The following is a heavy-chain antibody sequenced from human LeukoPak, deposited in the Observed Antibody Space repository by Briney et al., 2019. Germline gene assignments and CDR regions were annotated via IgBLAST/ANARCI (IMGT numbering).Heavy chain of an antibody. Sequence: GGSLRLSCAASGFTFSSYGMHWVRQAPGKGLEWVAVISYDGSNKYYADSVKGRFTISRDNSKNTLYLQMNSLRAEDTAVYYCAKAPTYCGGDCYSPEYYFDYWGQGTLVTVSS. V-gene: IGHV3-30*18. D-gene: IGHD2-21*02. CDR1: GFTFSSYG. J-gene: IGHJ4*02. CDR3: AKAPTYCGGDCYSPEYYFDY. CDR2: ISYDGSNK.